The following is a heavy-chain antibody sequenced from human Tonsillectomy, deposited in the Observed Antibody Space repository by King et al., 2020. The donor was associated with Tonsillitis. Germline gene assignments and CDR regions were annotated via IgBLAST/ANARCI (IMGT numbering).Heavy chain of an antibody. D-gene: IGHD2-21*02. CDR2: LSGVGGST. CDR3: AKDSTYCGGDCLFLNGAFDI. J-gene: IGHJ3*02. V-gene: IGHV3-23*04. CDR1: GFTFSSYA. Sequence: VQLVESGGGLVQPGGSLRLSCAASGFTFSSYAMNWVRQAPGKGLEWGSDLSGVGGSTYYAASGKGRFTISRDNSKNTLYLQMNSLRAEDTALYYCAKDSTYCGGDCLFLNGAFDIWGQGTMVTVSS.